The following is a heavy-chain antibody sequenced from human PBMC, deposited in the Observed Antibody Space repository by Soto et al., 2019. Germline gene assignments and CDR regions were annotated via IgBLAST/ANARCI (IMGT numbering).Heavy chain of an antibody. CDR3: AKDSYYYDSSGGNYYYYGMDV. Sequence: EVQLLESGGGLVQPGGSLRLSCAASGFTFSSYAMSWVRQAPGKGLEYVSAISGSGGSTYYADSVKGRFTISRDNSKNTLYLQMNSLRAEDTAVYYCAKDSYYYDSSGGNYYYYGMDVWDQGTTVTVSS. CDR1: GFTFSSYA. V-gene: IGHV3-23*01. D-gene: IGHD3-22*01. J-gene: IGHJ6*02. CDR2: ISGSGGST.